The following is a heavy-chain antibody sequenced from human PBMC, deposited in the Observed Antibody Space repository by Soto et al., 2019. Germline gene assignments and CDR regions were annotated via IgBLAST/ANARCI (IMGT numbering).Heavy chain of an antibody. V-gene: IGHV4-39*01. Sequence: QLQLQESGPGLVKPSETLSLTCRVSDGSMNSDSSYWGWIRQPPGKGLEWIGVFNHSGSTYHNLSLKGRVTVSVDASRHQFSLKLTSMTAAATAVYYCARLGGYVSVGYYYLWDSWGQGTLVTVSS. J-gene: IGHJ4*02. CDR1: DGSMNSDSSY. D-gene: IGHD3-22*01. CDR3: ARLGGYVSVGYYYLWDS. CDR2: FNHSGST.